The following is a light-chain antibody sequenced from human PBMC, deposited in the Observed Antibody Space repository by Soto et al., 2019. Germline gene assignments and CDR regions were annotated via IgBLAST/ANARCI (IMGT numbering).Light chain of an antibody. Sequence: DIQLTQSPSFLSASVGDRVTITCWASQGISNYLAWYQQKAGKAPKLLIHTASTLQNGVPSRFSGSGSGTEFTLTISSLQPEDLATYYCQHRHSYPLTFGGGTKVEIK. CDR2: TAS. V-gene: IGKV1-9*01. CDR1: QGISNY. J-gene: IGKJ4*01. CDR3: QHRHSYPLT.